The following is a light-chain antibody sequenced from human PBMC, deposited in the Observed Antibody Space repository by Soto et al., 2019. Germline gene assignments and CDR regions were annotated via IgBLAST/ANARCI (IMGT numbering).Light chain of an antibody. Sequence: QSALTQPASVSGSPGQSITISCTGTSTEFRDYKYVSWYQQSPGSAPKLLIYEVSNRPSGVSNRFSGSKSGNTASLTISGLQAEDEADYYCTSYTSSSSVLFGGGTKVTVL. V-gene: IGLV2-14*01. CDR1: STEFRDYKY. CDR3: TSYTSSSSVL. CDR2: EVS. J-gene: IGLJ2*01.